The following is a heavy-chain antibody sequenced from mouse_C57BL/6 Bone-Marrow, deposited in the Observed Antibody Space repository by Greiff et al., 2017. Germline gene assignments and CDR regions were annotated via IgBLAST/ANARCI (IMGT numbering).Heavy chain of an antibody. Sequence: QVQLQQPGAELVKPGASVKLSCKASGYTFTGYCITWVKQRPGQGLEWIGDIYPGSGSTDYNAKFQSKATLTVDTSSSTASMQLSSLTSEDSSVYYGARHYYSNYWYFDVWGTGTTVTVSS. V-gene: IGHV1-55*01. CDR2: IYPGSGST. J-gene: IGHJ1*03. D-gene: IGHD2-12*01. CDR3: ARHYYSNYWYFDV. CDR1: GYTFTGYC.